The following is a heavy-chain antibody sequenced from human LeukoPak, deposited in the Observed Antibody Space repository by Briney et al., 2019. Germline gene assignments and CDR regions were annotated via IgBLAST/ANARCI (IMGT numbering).Heavy chain of an antibody. CDR2: INHSGST. Sequence: PSETLSLTCAVYGGSFSGYYWSWIRQPPGKGLEWIGEINHSGSTNYNPSLKSRVTISVDTSKNQFSLKLSSVTAADTAVYYCARVGYGDYSYWGREPWSPSPQ. J-gene: IGHJ4*02. V-gene: IGHV4-34*01. CDR1: GGSFSGYY. CDR3: ARVGYGDYSY. D-gene: IGHD4-17*01.